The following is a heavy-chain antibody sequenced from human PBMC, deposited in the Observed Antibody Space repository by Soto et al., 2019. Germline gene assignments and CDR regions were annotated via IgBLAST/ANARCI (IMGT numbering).Heavy chain of an antibody. J-gene: IGHJ2*01. D-gene: IGHD2-2*01. CDR3: AKNRIVVVPAALRNWYFDL. CDR2: ISGSGGST. V-gene: IGHV3-23*01. Sequence: EVQLSESGGGLVQPGGSLRLSCAASGFTFSSYAMSWVRQAPGKGLEWVSAISGSGGSTYYADSVKGRFTISRDNSKNTLYLQMNSLRAEDTAVYYCAKNRIVVVPAALRNWYFDLWGRGTLVTVSS. CDR1: GFTFSSYA.